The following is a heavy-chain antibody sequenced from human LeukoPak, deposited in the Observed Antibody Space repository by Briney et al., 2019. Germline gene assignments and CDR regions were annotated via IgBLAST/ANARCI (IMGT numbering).Heavy chain of an antibody. CDR2: ISRSSSSI. V-gene: IGHV3-21*01. Sequence: GGSLRLSCAASGFPFSSYSMNWVRQAPGKGLEWVSSISRSSSSIYYADSVKGRFTISRDNAKNSLYLQMNSLRAEDTAVYYCARDEKYDSSGFELYYYYYMDVWGEGTTVTVSS. CDR1: GFPFSSYS. J-gene: IGHJ6*03. CDR3: ARDEKYDSSGFELYYYYYMDV. D-gene: IGHD3-22*01.